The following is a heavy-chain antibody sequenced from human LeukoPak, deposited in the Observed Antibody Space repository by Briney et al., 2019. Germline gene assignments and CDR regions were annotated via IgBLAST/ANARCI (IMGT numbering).Heavy chain of an antibody. Sequence: GGSLRLSCAASRFTFSSYSMNWVRQAPGKGLEWVSYISSDSSTIYYADSVKGRFTISRDNAKNSLYLQMNSLRAEDTAVYYCASGVAGRIDYWGQGTLVTVSS. CDR3: ASGVAGRIDY. D-gene: IGHD6-19*01. J-gene: IGHJ4*02. CDR2: ISSDSSTI. V-gene: IGHV3-48*01. CDR1: RFTFSSYS.